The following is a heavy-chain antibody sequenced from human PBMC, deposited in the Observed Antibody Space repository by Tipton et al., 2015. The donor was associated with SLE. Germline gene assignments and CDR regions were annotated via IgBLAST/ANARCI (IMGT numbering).Heavy chain of an antibody. Sequence: TLSLTCTVSGGSISSSSYYWSWIRQPPGKGLEWIGYIYYSGSTNYNPSLKSRVTISVDTSKNQFSLKLSSVTAADTAVYYCARADYGDPIKSPDAFDIWGQGTMVTVSS. CDR3: ARADYGDPIKSPDAFDI. V-gene: IGHV4-61*01. D-gene: IGHD4-17*01. J-gene: IGHJ3*02. CDR2: IYYSGST. CDR1: GGSISSSSYY.